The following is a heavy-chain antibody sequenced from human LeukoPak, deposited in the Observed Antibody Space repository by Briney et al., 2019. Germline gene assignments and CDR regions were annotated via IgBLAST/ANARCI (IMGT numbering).Heavy chain of an antibody. D-gene: IGHD3-22*01. CDR2: IYHSGST. CDR1: GASISSSNW. J-gene: IGHJ3*02. Sequence: SETLSLTCAVSGASISSSNWWSWVRQPPGQGLEWIGEIYHSGSTNYNSSFKSRVTISVDKSKNQFSLKLSSVTAADTAVYSCARKTYDSSGPTPHPDVFDIWGQGTMVTVFS. V-gene: IGHV4-4*02. CDR3: ARKTYDSSGPTPHPDVFDI.